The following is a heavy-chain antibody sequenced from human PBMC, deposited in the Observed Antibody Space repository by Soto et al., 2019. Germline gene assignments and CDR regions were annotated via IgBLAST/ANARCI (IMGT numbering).Heavy chain of an antibody. CDR3: ARDTAGGYSSSQNDY. CDR2: ISAYNGNT. J-gene: IGHJ4*02. D-gene: IGHD6-19*01. Sequence: QVQLVQSGAEVKKPGASVKVSCKASGYTFTSYGISWVRQAPGQGLEWMGWISAYNGNTNYAQKLQGRVTMTTDTSTSTADMELRSLRSDDTAVYYCARDTAGGYSSSQNDYWGQGTLVTVSS. V-gene: IGHV1-18*01. CDR1: GYTFTSYG.